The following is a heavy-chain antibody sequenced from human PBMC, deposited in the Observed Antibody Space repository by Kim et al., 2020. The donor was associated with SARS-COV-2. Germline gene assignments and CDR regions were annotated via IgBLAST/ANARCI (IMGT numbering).Heavy chain of an antibody. V-gene: IGHV3-23*01. D-gene: IGHD2-21*02. J-gene: IGHJ4*02. CDR2: ISAGGGST. CDR1: GFTFSSYA. Sequence: GGSLRLSCAASGFTFSSYAMTWVRQAPGKGLEWVSAISAGGGSTYHADSVKGRFTISRDNSRNTLYLQMNSLRAEDTAVYYCAKDQVVTAIQGRYGYWGQGTLVTVSS. CDR3: AKDQVVTAIQGRYGY.